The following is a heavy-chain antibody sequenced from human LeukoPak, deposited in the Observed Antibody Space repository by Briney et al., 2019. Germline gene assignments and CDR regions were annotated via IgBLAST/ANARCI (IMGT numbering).Heavy chain of an antibody. Sequence: GGSLRLSCAASGFTFSSYSMNWVRQAPGKGLEWVSSISSSSSYIYYADSVKGRFTISRDNAKDSLYLQMNSLRAEDTAVYYCAARDRSAAAGTGWFDPWGQGTLVTVSS. V-gene: IGHV3-21*01. D-gene: IGHD6-13*01. CDR2: ISSSSSYI. J-gene: IGHJ5*02. CDR3: AARDRSAAAGTGWFDP. CDR1: GFTFSSYS.